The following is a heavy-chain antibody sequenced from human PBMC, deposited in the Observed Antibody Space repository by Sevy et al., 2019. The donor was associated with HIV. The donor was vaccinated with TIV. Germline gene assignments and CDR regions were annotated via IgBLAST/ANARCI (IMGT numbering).Heavy chain of an antibody. CDR2: INHGGTT. Sequence: SETLSLTCGVSGGSFNDYYWAWVRQSPEKGLEWIGEINHGGTTNYNPSLQSRLAISVDMSKRQFSLKINSVTAAETALYYCVKERRDYYYFMDLWGKGTTVTVSS. CDR1: GGSFNDYY. D-gene: IGHD1-1*01. CDR3: VKERRDYYYFMDL. J-gene: IGHJ6*04. V-gene: IGHV4-34*01.